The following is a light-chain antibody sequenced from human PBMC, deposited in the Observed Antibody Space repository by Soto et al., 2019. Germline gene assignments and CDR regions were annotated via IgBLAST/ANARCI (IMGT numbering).Light chain of an antibody. V-gene: IGLV4-69*01. CDR2: LNSDGSH. CDR1: SGHSSYA. J-gene: IGLJ2*01. Sequence: QPVLTQSPSASASLGASVKLTCTLSSGHSSYAIAWHQQQPEKGPRYLMKLNSDGSHRKGDGIPDRFSGFSSGAEHYLTISSLQSEDEADYYCQTWGTGIGVFGGGTKLTVL. CDR3: QTWGTGIGV.